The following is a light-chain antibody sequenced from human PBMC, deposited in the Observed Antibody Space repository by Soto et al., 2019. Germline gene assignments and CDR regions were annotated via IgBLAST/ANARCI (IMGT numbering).Light chain of an antibody. CDR2: GTS. V-gene: IGKV3-20*01. CDR1: QSVTTSY. J-gene: IGKJ2*01. CDR3: HQYNNWPPFT. Sequence: EIVLTQSPGTLSLSPGERATLSCRTSQSVTTSYLAWYQQKPGQAPRLLIYGTSNRATGIPDRFSGSGSATDFTLTISRLEPEDFAVYYCHQYNNWPPFTFGQGTKLEIK.